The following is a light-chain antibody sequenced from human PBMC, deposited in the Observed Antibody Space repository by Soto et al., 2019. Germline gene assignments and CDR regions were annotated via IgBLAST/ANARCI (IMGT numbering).Light chain of an antibody. CDR1: LSINNY. CDR3: QQSFSSPNT. CDR2: GAS. J-gene: IGKJ4*01. V-gene: IGKV1-39*01. Sequence: DIQMTQSPSSLSASVGDRVTITCRASLSINNYLNWYQQKPGKAPKLLIYGASTLQSGVPSRFSGSGSGTDYTLTISNLQPEDFTNYYCQQSFSSPNTFGGGTKVEI.